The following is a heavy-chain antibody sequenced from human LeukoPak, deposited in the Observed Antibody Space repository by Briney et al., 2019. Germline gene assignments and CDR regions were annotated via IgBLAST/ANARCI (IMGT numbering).Heavy chain of an antibody. V-gene: IGHV1-8*03. D-gene: IGHD3-3*01. CDR3: ARTPPVRFAFWSGDVKFFDY. J-gene: IGHJ4*02. Sequence: GASVKVSCKASGYTFTDSDIHWVRQASGQGPEWMGWLKPNTGDTDYAQKFQGRVTITIDTSISTAYMELRSLRSEDTAVYYCARTPPVRFAFWSGDVKFFDYWGQGTLVTVSS. CDR1: GYTFTDSD. CDR2: LKPNTGDT.